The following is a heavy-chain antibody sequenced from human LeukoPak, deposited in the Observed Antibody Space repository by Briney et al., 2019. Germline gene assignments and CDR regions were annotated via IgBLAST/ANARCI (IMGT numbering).Heavy chain of an antibody. CDR3: AREGIAAAGTYAFDI. V-gene: IGHV1-2*02. CDR2: INPNSGGT. J-gene: IGHJ3*02. CDR1: GYTFTGYY. D-gene: IGHD6-13*01. Sequence: ASVKVSCKASGYTFTGYYMHWVRQAPGQGLEWMGWINPNSGGTNYAQKFQGRVTMTRDTSISTAYMELSRLRSDDTAVYYCAREGIAAAGTYAFDIWRQGTMVTVSS.